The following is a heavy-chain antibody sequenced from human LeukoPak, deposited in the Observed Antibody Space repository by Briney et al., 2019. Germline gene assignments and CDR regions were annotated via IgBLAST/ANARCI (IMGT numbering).Heavy chain of an antibody. CDR2: ISPGSNYT. V-gene: IGHV3-11*06. D-gene: IGHD5-12*01. J-gene: IGHJ4*02. CDR3: ARSGYSGYDPDY. Sequence: GGSLRLSCAASGSTFSGYFMNWIRQAPGKGLEWVSYISPGSNYTNYADSVKGRFTISRDNAKNSLYLQMNSLRAEDTAVYFCARSGYSGYDPDYWGQGTLVTVS. CDR1: GSTFSGYF.